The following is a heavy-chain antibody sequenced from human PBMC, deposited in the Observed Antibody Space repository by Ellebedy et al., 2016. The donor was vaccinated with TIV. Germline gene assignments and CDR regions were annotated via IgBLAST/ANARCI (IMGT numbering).Heavy chain of an antibody. Sequence: AASVKVSCKASGGTFSNYAISWARQAPGQGLEWMGGIIPIFRTPTYAQNFQGRVTITADESTSTAYMELSSLRSEDTDVYFCARAESGGYAWDHWGQGTQVTVSS. CDR2: IIPIFRTP. CDR3: ARAESGGYAWDH. V-gene: IGHV1-69*13. J-gene: IGHJ4*02. CDR1: GGTFSNYA. D-gene: IGHD5-12*01.